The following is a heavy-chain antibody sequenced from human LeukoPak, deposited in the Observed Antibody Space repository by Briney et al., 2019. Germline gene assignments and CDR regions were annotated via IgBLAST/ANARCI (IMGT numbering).Heavy chain of an antibody. Sequence: GGSLRLSCAASGFTFSDYYMSWIRQAPGKGLEWVSYISSGSTIYDADSVKGRFTISRDNAKNSLYLQMNSLRAEDTAVYYCAKEGIAAAGNYYFDYWGQGTLVTVSS. CDR3: AKEGIAAAGNYYFDY. V-gene: IGHV3-11*01. CDR1: GFTFSDYY. CDR2: ISSGSTI. J-gene: IGHJ4*02. D-gene: IGHD6-13*01.